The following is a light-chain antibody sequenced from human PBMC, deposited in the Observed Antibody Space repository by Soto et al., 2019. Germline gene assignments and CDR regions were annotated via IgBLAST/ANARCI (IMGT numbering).Light chain of an antibody. V-gene: IGKV3-11*01. J-gene: IGKJ4*01. CDR2: DAS. Sequence: EIVLTQSPATLSLSPGERATLSCRARQSVSSYLAWYQQKPGQAPRLLIYDASNRATGIPARFSGSGSGTNFTLTISSLEPEDFAVYYCQQRYNWLTFGGGTRVEIK. CDR3: QQRYNWLT. CDR1: QSVSSY.